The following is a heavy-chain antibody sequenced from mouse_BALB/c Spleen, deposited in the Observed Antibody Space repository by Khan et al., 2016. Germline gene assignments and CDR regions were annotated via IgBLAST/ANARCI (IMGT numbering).Heavy chain of an antibody. D-gene: IGHD2-2*01. CDR1: GFSLIAYG. CDR3: ARDGWGYYAMDY. Sequence: QVQLKESGPGLVAPSQSLSITCTVSGFSLIAYGVNWVRQPPGKGLEWLGMIWGDGTTDFNSALKSRLNITKDNSKSQVFLKMNSLEHDDTAMDYCARDGWGYYAMDYWGQGTSVTVSS. J-gene: IGHJ4*01. V-gene: IGHV2-6-7*01. CDR2: IWGDGTT.